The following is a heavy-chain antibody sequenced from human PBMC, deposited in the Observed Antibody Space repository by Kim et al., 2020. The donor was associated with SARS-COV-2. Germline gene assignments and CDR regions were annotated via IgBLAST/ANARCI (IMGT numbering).Heavy chain of an antibody. V-gene: IGHV3-33*01. CDR1: GFTFSSYG. D-gene: IGHD3-22*01. CDR2: IWYDGSNK. Sequence: GGSLRLSCAASGFTFSSYGMHWVRQAPGKGLEWVAVIWYDGSNKYYGDSVKGRFTISRDNSKNTLYLQMNSLRAEDTAVYYCARDRGLFHDSSGYYVDAFDIWGQGTMVTVSS. CDR3: ARDRGLFHDSSGYYVDAFDI. J-gene: IGHJ3*02.